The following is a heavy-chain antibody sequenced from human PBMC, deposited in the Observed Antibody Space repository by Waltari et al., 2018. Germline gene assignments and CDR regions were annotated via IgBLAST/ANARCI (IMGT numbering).Heavy chain of an antibody. J-gene: IGHJ4*02. CDR3: ARDQRKSGYDLFDY. D-gene: IGHD5-12*01. CDR2: IYTSGST. Sequence: QVQLQESGPGLVKPSQTLSLTCTVSGGSISSGSYYWSWIRQPAGKGLEWIGYIYTSGSTNANPSLKSRVTISVDTSKNQFSLKLSSVTAADTAVYYCARDQRKSGYDLFDYWGQGTLVTVSS. CDR1: GGSISSGSYY. V-gene: IGHV4-61*09.